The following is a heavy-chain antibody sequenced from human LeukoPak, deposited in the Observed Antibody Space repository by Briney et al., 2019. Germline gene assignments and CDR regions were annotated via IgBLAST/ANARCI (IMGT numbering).Heavy chain of an antibody. CDR3: AKDVEPTSGYYRVAFDY. V-gene: IGHV3-23*01. J-gene: IGHJ4*02. CDR2: ISDSGGGT. Sequence: GGSLRLSCAASGFTFNNYAMNWVRQAPGKGLEWVSGISDSGGGTFYADSVKGRFTISRDNSKNTLHLQMNSLRAEDTAVYYCAKDVEPTSGYYRVAFDYWGQGTLVTVSS. D-gene: IGHD3-22*01. CDR1: GFTFNNYA.